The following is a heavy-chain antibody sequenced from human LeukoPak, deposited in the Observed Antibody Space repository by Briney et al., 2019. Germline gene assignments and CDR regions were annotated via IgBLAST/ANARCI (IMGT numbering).Heavy chain of an antibody. CDR3: ARSNVAARLAYFDY. D-gene: IGHD6-6*01. V-gene: IGHV4-34*01. Sequence: SETLSLTCAVYDGSFSTYYWTWIRQPPGKGLEWLGDINHSGSSNYNPSLKSRITISVDTAKKQFSLKLSAVTAADTAVYYCARSNVAARLAYFDYWGRGTPVTVSS. CDR2: INHSGSS. CDR1: DGSFSTYY. J-gene: IGHJ4*02.